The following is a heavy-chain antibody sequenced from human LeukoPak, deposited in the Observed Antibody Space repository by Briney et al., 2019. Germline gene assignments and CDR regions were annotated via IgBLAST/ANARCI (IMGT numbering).Heavy chain of an antibody. V-gene: IGHV5-51*01. CDR1: GYTFSSYW. Sequence: GESLRISCKGSGYTFSSYWIGWVRQMPGKGLEWMGIIYPGDSDTRYSPSLQGQVTISVDTSIGTAYLQWSSLKASDTAIYYCARQNDFRLDYWGQGTLDTVSS. D-gene: IGHD3-3*01. J-gene: IGHJ4*02. CDR3: ARQNDFRLDY. CDR2: IYPGDSDT.